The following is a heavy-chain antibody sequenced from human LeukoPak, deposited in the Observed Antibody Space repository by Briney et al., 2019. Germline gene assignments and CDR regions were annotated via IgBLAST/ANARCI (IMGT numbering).Heavy chain of an antibody. V-gene: IGHV4-59*01. J-gene: IGHJ3*02. Sequence: SETLSLTCTVSGGSINSYYWSWIRQPPGKQLEWIGYIYYSGSTNYNPSLKSRVTISVDTSKNQFSLKLSSVTAADTAVYYCARDFSAAFDIWGQGTMVTVSS. CDR1: GGSINSYY. D-gene: IGHD2/OR15-2a*01. CDR3: ARDFSAAFDI. CDR2: IYYSGST.